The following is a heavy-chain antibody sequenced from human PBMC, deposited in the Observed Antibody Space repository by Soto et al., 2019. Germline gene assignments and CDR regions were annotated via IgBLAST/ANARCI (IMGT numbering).Heavy chain of an antibody. Sequence: AQLVQSGAEMKKPGASVKVSCKATGYTFSAYTMTWVRQAPGQSLEWMGWINDGSGNTKYSQNFQGRVSITRDTSASTVYMELTGLTSEDTAVYYCARDTETLGPRANDALDIWGQGTMVTVSS. CDR3: ARDTETLGPRANDALDI. J-gene: IGHJ3*02. CDR1: GYTFSAYT. D-gene: IGHD3-3*02. V-gene: IGHV1-3*01. CDR2: INDGSGNT.